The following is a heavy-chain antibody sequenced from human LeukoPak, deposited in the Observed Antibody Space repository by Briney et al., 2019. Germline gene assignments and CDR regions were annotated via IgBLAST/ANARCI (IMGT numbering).Heavy chain of an antibody. Sequence: ASVKLSCKASGGTFTSYGISWVRQAPGQGREWMGRIRPIFGTATYAQKFQGRGTITTDESTSTAYMQLSSRRSEDTAVYYCARGILQPEWPYYYYMDVWGKGTTVTVSS. CDR2: IRPIFGTA. CDR1: GGTFTSYG. D-gene: IGHD3-3*01. V-gene: IGHV1-69*05. CDR3: ARGILQPEWPYYYYMDV. J-gene: IGHJ6*03.